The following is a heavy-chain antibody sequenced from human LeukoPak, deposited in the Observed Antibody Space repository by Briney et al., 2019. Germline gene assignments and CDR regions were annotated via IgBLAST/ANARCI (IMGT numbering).Heavy chain of an antibody. Sequence: ASVKVSCKASGYMFTRYGISWVRHAPGQGLEWMGWISGYNGHTKYAQMFQGRVTMTTDTSTNTAYMELRSLRSDDTAVYYCAKDRYGDYEAPFHYYMDAWGRGTTVTVSS. CDR3: AKDRYGDYEAPFHYYMDA. D-gene: IGHD5-12*01. J-gene: IGHJ6*03. CDR1: GYMFTRYG. V-gene: IGHV1-18*01. CDR2: ISGYNGHT.